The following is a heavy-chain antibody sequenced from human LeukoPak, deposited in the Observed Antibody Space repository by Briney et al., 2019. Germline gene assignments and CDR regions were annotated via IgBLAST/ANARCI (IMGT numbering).Heavy chain of an antibody. Sequence: PGGSLRLSCAASGFTFSSYSMNWVRQAPGKGLEWVSYISSSSSTIYYADSVKGRFTISRDNAKNSLYLQMNSLRAEDTAVYYCAKDPDFGPEWYYYGMDVWGQGTTVTVSS. CDR2: ISSSSSTI. CDR3: AKDPDFGPEWYYYGMDV. J-gene: IGHJ6*02. D-gene: IGHD3-10*01. V-gene: IGHV3-48*01. CDR1: GFTFSSYS.